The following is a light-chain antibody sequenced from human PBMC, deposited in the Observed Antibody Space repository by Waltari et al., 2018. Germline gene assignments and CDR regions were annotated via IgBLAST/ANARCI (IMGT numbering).Light chain of an antibody. CDR2: GAS. CDR3: QQYGSSPLT. V-gene: IGKV3-20*01. CDR1: QSVTSSY. Sequence: EIVLTQSPGTLSLSPGERAALSCRASQSVTSSYLAWYQRKPGQAPRLLSSGASSTATGVPDRFGGSGSGTDFTLTISRLEPEDFAVYYCQQYGSSPLTFGGGTKVEIK. J-gene: IGKJ4*01.